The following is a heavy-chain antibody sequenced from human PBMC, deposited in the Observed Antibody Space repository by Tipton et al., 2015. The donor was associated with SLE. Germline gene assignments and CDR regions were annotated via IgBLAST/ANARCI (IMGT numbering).Heavy chain of an antibody. J-gene: IGHJ4*02. V-gene: IGHV4-30-4*01. D-gene: IGHD6-13*01. CDR3: AGRSWYLFDY. CDR2: IYYSGST. CDR1: GGSISSGDYY. Sequence: TLSLTCTVSGGSISSGDYYWSWIRQPPGKGLEWIGYIYYSGSTYYNPSLKSRVTISVDTSKNQFSLKLNSVTPEDTAVYYCAGRSWYLFDYWGQGTLVTVSS.